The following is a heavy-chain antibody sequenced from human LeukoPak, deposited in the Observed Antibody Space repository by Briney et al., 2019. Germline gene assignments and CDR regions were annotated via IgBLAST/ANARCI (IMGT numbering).Heavy chain of an antibody. D-gene: IGHD1-7*01. CDR3: ARNTGTTLDSYYYYMDV. CDR2: IIPIFGTA. V-gene: IGHV1-69*13. Sequence: ASVKVSCKASGGTFSSYAISWVRQAPGQGLEWMGGIIPIFGTANYAQKFQGRVTITADESTSTAYMELSSLRSDDTAVYYCARNTGTTLDSYYYYMDVWGKGTTVTVSS. CDR1: GGTFSSYA. J-gene: IGHJ6*03.